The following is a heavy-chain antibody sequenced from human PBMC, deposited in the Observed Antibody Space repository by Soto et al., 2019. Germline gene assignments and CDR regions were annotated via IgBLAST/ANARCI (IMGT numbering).Heavy chain of an antibody. CDR2: ISSSSSYI. D-gene: IGHD1-7*01. J-gene: IGHJ3*02. CDR3: ARDQPGLVGDNWNYDAFDI. V-gene: IGHV3-21*01. CDR1: GFTFSSYS. Sequence: GGSLRLSCAASGFTFSSYSMNWVRQAPGKGLEWVSSISSSSSYIYYADSVKGRFTISRGNAKNSLYLQMNSLRAEDTAVYYCARDQPGLVGDNWNYDAFDIWGQGTMVTVSS.